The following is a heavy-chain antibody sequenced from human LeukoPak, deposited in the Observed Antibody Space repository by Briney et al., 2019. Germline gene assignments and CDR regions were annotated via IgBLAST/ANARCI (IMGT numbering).Heavy chain of an antibody. CDR3: AEDFGALVDATMGYVGRFDS. CDR2: VSRNNNYI. CDR1: GFTFSIYT. V-gene: IGHV3-21*01. D-gene: IGHD5-18*01. Sequence: GGSLRLSCAASGFTFSIYTMSWVRQAPGKGLEWVSSVSRNNNYIYYADSVQGRFTISRDSATNSLFLQMNSLRVEDTAVYFCAEDFGALVDATMGYVGRFDSWGQGALVTVSS. J-gene: IGHJ4*02.